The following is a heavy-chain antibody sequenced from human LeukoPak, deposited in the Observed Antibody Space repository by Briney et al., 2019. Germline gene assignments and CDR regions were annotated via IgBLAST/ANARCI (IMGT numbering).Heavy chain of an antibody. V-gene: IGHV1-18*01. CDR2: ISAYNGNT. Sequence: GASVKVSCKASGYTFTSYGISWVRQAPGQGLEWMGWISAYNGNTNYAQKLQGRVTMTTDTSTSTAYMELRSLRSDDTAVYYCARDKGCSSTSCASRVYYYGMDVWGQGTTVTVSS. CDR1: GYTFTSYG. CDR3: ARDKGCSSTSCASRVYYYGMDV. J-gene: IGHJ6*02. D-gene: IGHD2-2*01.